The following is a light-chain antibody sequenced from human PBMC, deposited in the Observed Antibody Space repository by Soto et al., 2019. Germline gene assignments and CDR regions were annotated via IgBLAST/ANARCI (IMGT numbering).Light chain of an antibody. Sequence: NFMLTQPHSVSESPGKTVTISCSRSSGNIASSYVQWYQQRPGSPPTTVIYENSQRPSGVPDRFSASIDSSSKSASLTISGLKTEDEADYYCQSYDNTNVVVGGGTKLTVL. V-gene: IGLV6-57*04. CDR3: QSYDNTNVV. CDR1: SGNIASSY. CDR2: ENS. J-gene: IGLJ2*01.